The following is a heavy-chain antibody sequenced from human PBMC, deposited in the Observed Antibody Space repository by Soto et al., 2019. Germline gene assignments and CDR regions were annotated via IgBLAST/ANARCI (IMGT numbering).Heavy chain of an antibody. D-gene: IGHD3-9*01. CDR2: INPSGGST. Sequence: QVQLVQSGAEVKKPGASVKVSCKASGYTFTSYYMHWVRQAPGQGLEWMGIINPSGGSTSYAQKCQGRVTMTRHTHTSTGYMELSSLRSEDTAVYYCAREPTETYYDILTGLTKAGGDYWGQGTLVTVSS. CDR1: GYTFTSYY. J-gene: IGHJ4*02. CDR3: AREPTETYYDILTGLTKAGGDY. V-gene: IGHV1-46*01.